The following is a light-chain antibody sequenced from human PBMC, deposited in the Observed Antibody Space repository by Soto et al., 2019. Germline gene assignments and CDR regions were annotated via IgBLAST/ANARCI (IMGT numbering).Light chain of an antibody. CDR2: KSA. CDR1: QSISIW. CDR3: QQYRTYPPRT. Sequence: IQVTQSPSSLSASVAERVTITCRASQSISIWLDWYQQKPGKAPKILINKSASLESGGLARSSSSGSGTEFTLSISSLQSDDSATYYCQQYRTYPPRTFGQGP. J-gene: IGKJ1*01. V-gene: IGKV1-5*03.